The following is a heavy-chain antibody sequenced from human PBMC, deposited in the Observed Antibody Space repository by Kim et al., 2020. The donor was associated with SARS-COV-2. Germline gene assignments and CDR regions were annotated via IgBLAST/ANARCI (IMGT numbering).Heavy chain of an antibody. CDR3: AKAVLRGVNYYYYGMDV. CDR1: GFTFNTYG. CDR2: ISYGGSNK. J-gene: IGHJ6*02. Sequence: GGSLRLSCAASGFTFNTYGMYWVRQAPGKGLEWVAVISYGGSNKYYSDSVQGRFTISRDNSKNTRYLQMNSLKAEDTAVYYCAKAVLRGVNYYYYGMDVWGHGTTVTVSS. D-gene: IGHD3-10*01. V-gene: IGHV3-30*18.